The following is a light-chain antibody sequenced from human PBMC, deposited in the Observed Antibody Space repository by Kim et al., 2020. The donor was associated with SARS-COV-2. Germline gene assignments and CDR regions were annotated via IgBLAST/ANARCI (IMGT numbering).Light chain of an antibody. J-gene: IGLJ2*01. CDR2: GKN. CDR1: SLRSYY. CDR3: NSRDSRGNHLVV. V-gene: IGLV3-19*01. Sequence: SSELTQDPAVSVALGQTVRITCQGDSLRSYYASWYQQKPGQAPVLVIYGKNNRPSGIPDRLSGSSSGNTASLTITGAQAEDEADYYCNSRDSRGNHLVVF.